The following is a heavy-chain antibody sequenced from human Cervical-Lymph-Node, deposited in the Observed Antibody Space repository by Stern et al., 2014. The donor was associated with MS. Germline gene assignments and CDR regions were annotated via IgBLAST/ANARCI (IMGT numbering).Heavy chain of an antibody. Sequence: QVQLVESGAEVQKPGASVKVSCKASGYTFSRYSISWVRQAPGQGLEWLGWISGTYGHTKYAQKFEGRVTMTTDTSTSTAYMELRSLGSDDTAVYYCARDHYCGSTHCYKDYYYYGMDVWGQGTTVTVSS. J-gene: IGHJ6*02. CDR3: ARDHYCGSTHCYKDYYYYGMDV. D-gene: IGHD2-2*02. CDR2: ISGTYGHT. CDR1: GYTFSRYS. V-gene: IGHV1-18*04.